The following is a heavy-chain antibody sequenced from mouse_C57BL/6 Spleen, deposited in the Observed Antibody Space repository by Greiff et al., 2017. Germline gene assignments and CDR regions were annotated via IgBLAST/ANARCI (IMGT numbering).Heavy chain of an antibody. J-gene: IGHJ2*01. Sequence: QVQLQQPGAELVKPGASVKLSCKASGYTFTSYWMQWVKQRPGQGLEWIGEIDPSDSYTNYNQKFKGKATLTVDTSSSTAYMQLSSLTSEDSAVYYCATHYYGSSRYYFDYWGQGTTLTVSS. CDR2: IDPSDSYT. V-gene: IGHV1-50*01. D-gene: IGHD1-1*01. CDR3: ATHYYGSSRYYFDY. CDR1: GYTFTSYW.